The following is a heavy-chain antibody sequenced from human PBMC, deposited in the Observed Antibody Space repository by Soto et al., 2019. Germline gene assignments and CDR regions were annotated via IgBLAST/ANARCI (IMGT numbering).Heavy chain of an antibody. CDR1: GGSFSGYY. D-gene: IGHD6-13*01. V-gene: IGHV4-34*01. CDR2: INHSGST. CDR3: ARVIAGYSSSWYYFDY. J-gene: IGHJ4*02. Sequence: SETLSLTCAVYGGSFSGYYWSWIRQPPGKGLEWIGEINHSGSTNYNPSLKSRVTISVDTSKNQFSLKLSSVTAADTAVYYCARVIAGYSSSWYYFDYWGQGTLVTVSS.